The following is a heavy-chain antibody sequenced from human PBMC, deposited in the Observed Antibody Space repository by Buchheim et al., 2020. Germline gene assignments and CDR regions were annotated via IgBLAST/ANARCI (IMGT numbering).Heavy chain of an antibody. CDR2: INPNGGTT. CDR1: GYTFISHW. Sequence: QVQLVQSEAEVAKPGASVKVSCKASGYTFISHWMHWVRQAPGQGLEWMAVINPNGGTTLYAQKFQGRVTMTRDTSTSTVYMELSSLRSEDTAVYYCARDSSIAAEGTWWFDPWGQGTL. V-gene: IGHV1-46*01. J-gene: IGHJ5*02. D-gene: IGHD6-13*01. CDR3: ARDSSIAAEGTWWFDP.